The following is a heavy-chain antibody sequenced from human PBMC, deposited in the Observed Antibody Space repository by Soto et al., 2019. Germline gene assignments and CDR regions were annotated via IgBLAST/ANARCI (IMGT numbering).Heavy chain of an antibody. CDR1: GGTLSTYT. V-gene: IGHV1-69*02. CDR3: ARPRGALGWNGGEDWFDP. J-gene: IGHJ5*02. CDR2: IVPILGIA. D-gene: IGHD1-1*01. Sequence: QVQLVQSGAEVRKPGSSVKVSCQASGGTLSTYTISWVRQAPGQGLEWMGRIVPILGIADYAQNFQGRVTIPADKSTSTAYMELSSLRSEDTAVYYCARPRGALGWNGGEDWFDPWGQGTLITVSS.